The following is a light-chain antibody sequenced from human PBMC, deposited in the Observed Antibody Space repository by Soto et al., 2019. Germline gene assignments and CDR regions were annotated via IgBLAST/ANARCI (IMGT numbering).Light chain of an antibody. V-gene: IGKV3D-15*01. CDR3: QQYHNWPPWT. J-gene: IGKJ1*01. CDR2: GIS. Sequence: EIVMTQSPATLSVSPGETASLSCRASQSVNSNYLAWYQQKPGQAPRLLIYGISSRATGISDRFSGSGSGTEFTLTINSLQPEDFAIYYCQQYHNWPPWTFGQGTKVDIK. CDR1: QSVNSN.